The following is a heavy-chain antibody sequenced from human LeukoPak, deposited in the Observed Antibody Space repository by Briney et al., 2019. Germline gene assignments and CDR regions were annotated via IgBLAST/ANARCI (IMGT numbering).Heavy chain of an antibody. Sequence: GGSLRLSCTASGFTFGDYAMSWVRQAPGKGLEWVGFIRSKAYGGTTEYAASVKGRFTISRDDSKSIAYLQMNSLKAEDTAVYYCTRDFEGDHRKLGYYHSPQRAFDIWGQGTMVTVSS. CDR3: TRDFEGDHRKLGYYHSPQRAFDI. J-gene: IGHJ3*02. V-gene: IGHV3-49*04. D-gene: IGHD5-18*01. CDR1: GFTFGDYA. CDR2: IRSKAYGGTT.